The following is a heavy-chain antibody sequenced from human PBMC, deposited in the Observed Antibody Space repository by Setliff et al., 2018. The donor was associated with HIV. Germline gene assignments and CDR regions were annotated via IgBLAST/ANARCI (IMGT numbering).Heavy chain of an antibody. V-gene: IGHV1-2*02. CDR1: GYTFTAYF. CDR2: ISPNTGDT. J-gene: IGHJ5*02. D-gene: IGHD3-10*01. CDR3: ARGGYYTSGTWFDP. Sequence: ASVKVSCKTAGYTFTAYFLQWVRQAPGQGLEWIGWISPNTGDTGIALKFQGRVTMTRDTSTSTTYLELDRLTYDDTAIHYCARGGYYTSGTWFDPWGQGTLVTVSS.